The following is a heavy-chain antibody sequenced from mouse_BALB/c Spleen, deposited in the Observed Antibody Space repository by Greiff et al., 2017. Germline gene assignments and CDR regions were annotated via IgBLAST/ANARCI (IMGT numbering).Heavy chain of an antibody. CDR1: GFSLTSYG. CDR3: ARVSTTATGAMDY. D-gene: IGHD1-2*01. V-gene: IGHV2-9*02. J-gene: IGHJ4*01. Sequence: VQRVESGPGLVAPSQSLSITCTVSGFSLTSYGVHWVRQPPGKGLEWLGVIWAGGSTNYNSALMSRLSISKDNSKSQVFLKMNSLQTDDTAMYYCARVSTTATGAMDYWGQGTSVTVSS. CDR2: IWAGGST.